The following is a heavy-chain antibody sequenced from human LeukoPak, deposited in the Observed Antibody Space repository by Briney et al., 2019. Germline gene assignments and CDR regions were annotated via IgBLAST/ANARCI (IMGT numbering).Heavy chain of an antibody. V-gene: IGHV5-51*01. CDR2: IYPGDSDT. Sequence: GESLKISCKGSGYSFTSYWIGWVRQMPGKGLEWMGIIYPGDSDTRYSPSFQGQVTISADKSISTAYLQWSSLKTSDTAMYYCARTSRVDTAMVRYWGQGTLVTVSS. J-gene: IGHJ4*02. D-gene: IGHD5-18*01. CDR1: GYSFTSYW. CDR3: ARTSRVDTAMVRY.